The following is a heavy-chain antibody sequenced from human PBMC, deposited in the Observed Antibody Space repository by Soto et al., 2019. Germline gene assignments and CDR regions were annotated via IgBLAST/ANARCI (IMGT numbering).Heavy chain of an antibody. J-gene: IGHJ4*02. CDR2: ISGNSGTA. CDR1: GFTFSDYA. V-gene: IGHV3-23*01. D-gene: IGHD6-19*01. Sequence: GGSLRLSCAASGFTFSDYAMSWVRQAPGKGLEWVSGISGNSGTAYYADSVKGRFTISRDNSKNTLYLQMSSLRAEDTAQYYCAKQTAVAAPSFFDYWGQGTLVTVSS. CDR3: AKQTAVAAPSFFDY.